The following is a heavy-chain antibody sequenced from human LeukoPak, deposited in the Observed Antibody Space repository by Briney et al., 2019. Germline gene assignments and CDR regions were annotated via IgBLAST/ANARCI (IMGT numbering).Heavy chain of an antibody. CDR2: IYTSGST. D-gene: IGHD3-9*01. Sequence: PSETLSLTCTVSGGSISSYYWSWIRQPAGKGLEWIGRIYTSGSTNYNPSLKSRVTISIDTSKNQFSLKLSSVTAADTAVYYCVRDSPVRYFDWCIDYWGQGTLVTVSS. CDR3: VRDSPVRYFDWCIDY. J-gene: IGHJ4*02. CDR1: GGSISSYY. V-gene: IGHV4-4*07.